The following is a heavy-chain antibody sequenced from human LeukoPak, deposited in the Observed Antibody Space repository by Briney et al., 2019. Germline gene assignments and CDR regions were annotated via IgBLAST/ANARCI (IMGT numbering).Heavy chain of an antibody. J-gene: IGHJ6*02. CDR2: ISSSGSTI. CDR3: ARDSAHISGGSWDYYGMDV. D-gene: IGHD2-15*01. V-gene: IGHV3-48*03. CDR1: GFTFSSYE. Sequence: SGGSLRLSCAASGFTFSSYEMNWVRQAPGKGLEWVSYISSSGSTIYYADSVKGRFTISRDNAKNSLYLQMNSLRAEDTAVYYCARDSAHISGGSWDYYGMDVWGQGTTVTVSS.